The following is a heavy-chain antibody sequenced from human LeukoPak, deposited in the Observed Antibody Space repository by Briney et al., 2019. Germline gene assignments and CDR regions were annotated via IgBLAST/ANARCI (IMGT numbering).Heavy chain of an antibody. CDR2: ISGSGGST. CDR1: EFTFSSYA. D-gene: IGHD2-8*01. J-gene: IGHJ4*02. CDR3: AKDFVLMVYAIGDY. V-gene: IGHV3-23*01. Sequence: GGSLRLSCAASEFTFSSYAMSWVRQAPGKGLEWVSAISGSGGSTYYADSVKGRFTISRDNSKNTLYLQMNSLRAEDTAVYYCAKDFVLMVYAIGDYWGQGTLVTVSS.